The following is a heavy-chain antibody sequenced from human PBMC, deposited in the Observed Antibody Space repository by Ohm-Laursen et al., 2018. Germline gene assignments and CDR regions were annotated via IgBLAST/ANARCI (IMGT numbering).Heavy chain of an antibody. J-gene: IGHJ4*02. Sequence: GATVKISCKASGYTFTSYEINWVRQATGQGLEWMGWMNPNSGDTGYAQKFQGRVTMTRTTSITTAYMELSSLTSEDTAVYYCARTPGIAADHNFWGQGTLVTVSS. CDR1: GYTFTSYE. V-gene: IGHV1-8*01. CDR3: ARTPGIAADHNF. D-gene: IGHD6-13*01. CDR2: MNPNSGDT.